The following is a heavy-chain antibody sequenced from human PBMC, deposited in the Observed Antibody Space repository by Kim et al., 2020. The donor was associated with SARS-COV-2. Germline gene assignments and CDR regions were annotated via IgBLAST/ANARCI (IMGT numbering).Heavy chain of an antibody. CDR1: GFTFSSYS. CDR3: ARDGNYCSGGSCYGMDV. D-gene: IGHD2-15*01. J-gene: IGHJ6*02. Sequence: GGSLRLSCAASGFTFSSYSMNWVRQAPGKGLEWVSSISSSSSYIHYADSVKGRFTISRDNAKNSLYLQMNSLRAEDTAVYYCARDGNYCSGGSCYGMDVWGQGTTVTVSS. V-gene: IGHV3-21*01. CDR2: ISSSSSYI.